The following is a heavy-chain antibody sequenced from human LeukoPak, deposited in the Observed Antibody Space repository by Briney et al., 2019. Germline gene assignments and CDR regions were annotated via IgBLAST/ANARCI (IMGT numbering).Heavy chain of an antibody. J-gene: IGHJ6*03. CDR1: GYSISSGYY. CDR3: ARGPSTVGYYYYYYMDV. V-gene: IGHV4-38-2*02. CDR2: IDHSGST. Sequence: PSETLSLTCTVSGYSISSGYYWGWIRQPPGKGLEWTGSIDHSGSTYYNPSLKSRITISVDTSKNQFSLKLSSVTAADTAVYYCARGPSTVGYYYYYYMDVWGKGTTVTTSS. D-gene: IGHD4-17*01.